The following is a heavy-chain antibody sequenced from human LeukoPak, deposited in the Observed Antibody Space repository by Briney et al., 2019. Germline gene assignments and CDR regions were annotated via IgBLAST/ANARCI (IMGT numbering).Heavy chain of an antibody. CDR3: VREYSGSYDY. D-gene: IGHD1-26*01. CDR1: GGSVSSGGYS. Sequence: PSQTLSLSCAVSGGSVSSGGYSWSWIRQPPGKGLEWIGYIYYSGSTYYNPSLKSRVTISVDTSKNQFSLKLSSVTAADTAVYYCVREYSGSYDYWGQGTLVTVSS. V-gene: IGHV4-30-4*07. J-gene: IGHJ4*02. CDR2: IYYSGST.